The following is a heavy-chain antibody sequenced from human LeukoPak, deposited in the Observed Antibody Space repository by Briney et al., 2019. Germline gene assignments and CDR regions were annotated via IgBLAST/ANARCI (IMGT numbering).Heavy chain of an antibody. D-gene: IGHD1-20*01. V-gene: IGHV1-69*13. J-gene: IGHJ4*02. CDR1: GGTFSSYA. Sequence: GASVKVSCKASGGTFSSYAISWVRQAPGQGLEWMGGIIPIFGTANYAQKFQGRVTITADESTSTAYMELSSLRSEDTAVYYCATWYNWNDEGIDYWGQGTLVIVSS. CDR3: ATWYNWNDEGIDY. CDR2: IIPIFGTA.